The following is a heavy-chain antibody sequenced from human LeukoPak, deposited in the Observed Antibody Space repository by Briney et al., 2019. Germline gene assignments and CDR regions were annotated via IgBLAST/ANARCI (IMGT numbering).Heavy chain of an antibody. CDR2: ISYDGSNK. Sequence: PGGSLRLSCAASGFTFSSYTMHWVRQAPGKGLEWVAVISYDGSNKYYADSAKGRFTIPKDNSKNTLYLQMNSLRTEDTALYYCARDYSSSSIGVGYWGQGTLVTVSS. J-gene: IGHJ4*02. CDR1: GFTFSSYT. V-gene: IGHV3-30-3*01. CDR3: ARDYSSSSIGVGY. D-gene: IGHD6-6*01.